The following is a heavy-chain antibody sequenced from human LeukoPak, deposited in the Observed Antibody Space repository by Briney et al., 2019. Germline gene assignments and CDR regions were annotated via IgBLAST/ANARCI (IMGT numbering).Heavy chain of an antibody. CDR1: GGSISSYY. Sequence: SETLSLTCTVSGGSISSYYWSWVRQPAGKGLEWIGRIYTSGSTNYNPSLKSRFTMSVETSKNQFSLKLSSVTAADTAVYYCARGRNSSGTNWFDAWGQGTLVTVSS. D-gene: IGHD6-19*01. CDR2: IYTSGST. J-gene: IGHJ5*02. V-gene: IGHV4-4*07. CDR3: ARGRNSSGTNWFDA.